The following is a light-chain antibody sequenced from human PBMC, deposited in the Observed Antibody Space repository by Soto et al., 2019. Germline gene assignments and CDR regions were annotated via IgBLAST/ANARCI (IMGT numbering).Light chain of an antibody. CDR2: EVS. V-gene: IGLV2-14*01. CDR3: NSYTSSNTLYV. Sequence: QCALTQPASVSGSPGQSITISCTGTSSDVGDYNFVSWYQQHPGKAPKLMIYEVSHRPSGVSNRFSGSKSGNTASLTISGLQADDEADYYCNSYTSSNTLYVFGTGTKVTVL. CDR1: SSDVGDYNF. J-gene: IGLJ1*01.